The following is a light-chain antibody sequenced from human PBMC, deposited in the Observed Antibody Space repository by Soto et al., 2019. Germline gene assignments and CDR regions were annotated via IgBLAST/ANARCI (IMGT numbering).Light chain of an antibody. V-gene: IGKV3-11*01. CDR3: QQRSNWPVT. CDR2: AAS. J-gene: IGKJ1*01. CDR1: QSVSSY. Sequence: EIVLTQSPGTLSLSPGERATLSCRASQSVSSYLAWYQQKPGQAPRLLIYAASTRATGISARFSGSGSGTDFTLTISSLEPEDFAMYYCQQRSNWPVTFGQGTKVEVK.